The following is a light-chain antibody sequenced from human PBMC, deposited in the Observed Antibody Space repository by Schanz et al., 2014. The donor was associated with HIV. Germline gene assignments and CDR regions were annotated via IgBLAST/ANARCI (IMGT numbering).Light chain of an antibody. CDR1: SSDVGDYDF. CDR2: EVT. J-gene: IGLJ2*01. V-gene: IGLV2-8*01. CDR3: QSYDSSLSAVV. Sequence: QSALTQPPSASGSPGQSVTISCTGTSSDVGDYDFVSWYQQHPGKAPKLLIYEVTKWPSGVPDRFSGSKSGNTASLTISGLQADDEAHYYCQSYDSSLSAVVFGGGTKLTVL.